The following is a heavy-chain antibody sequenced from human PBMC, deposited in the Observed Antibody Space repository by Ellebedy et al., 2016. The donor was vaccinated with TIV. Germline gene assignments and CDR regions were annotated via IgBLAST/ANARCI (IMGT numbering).Heavy chain of an antibody. Sequence: PGGSLRLSCAASGFTFSDYAMNWVRQTPGKGLEWISYISSSNTTVYYVDSVKGRFTITRDNTKNSLFMQMNSLRDEDTAVYHCARRRSWVLDYWGPGTLVTVSS. J-gene: IGHJ4*02. V-gene: IGHV3-48*02. CDR3: ARRRSWVLDY. CDR2: ISSSNTTV. CDR1: GFTFSDYA.